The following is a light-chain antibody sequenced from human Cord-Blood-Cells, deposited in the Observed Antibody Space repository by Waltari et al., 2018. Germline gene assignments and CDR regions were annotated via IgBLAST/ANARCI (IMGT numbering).Light chain of an antibody. V-gene: IGLV3-21*04. CDR2: YDS. J-gene: IGLJ3*02. Sequence: SYVLTQPPSVSVAPGKTARITCGGNNIGSKSVHWYQQNPGQAPVLVIYYDSDRPSGIPERFSGSNSGNTATLTISRVEAGDEADYYCQVWDSSSDHPVFGGGTKLTVL. CDR1: NIGSKS. CDR3: QVWDSSSDHPV.